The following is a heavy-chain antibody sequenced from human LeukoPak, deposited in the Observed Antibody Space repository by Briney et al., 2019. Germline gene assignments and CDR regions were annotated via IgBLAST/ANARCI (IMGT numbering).Heavy chain of an antibody. J-gene: IGHJ4*02. CDR2: IKQDGSEK. V-gene: IGHV3-7*01. Sequence: PGGSLRLSCAASGFTFSSYWTSWVRQAPGKGLEWVANIKQDGSEKYYVDSVKGRFTISRDNAKNSLYLRMNSLRAEDTAVYYCAREEGIAAAAYFDYWGQGTLVTVSS. CDR1: GFTFSSYW. CDR3: AREEGIAAAAYFDY. D-gene: IGHD6-13*01.